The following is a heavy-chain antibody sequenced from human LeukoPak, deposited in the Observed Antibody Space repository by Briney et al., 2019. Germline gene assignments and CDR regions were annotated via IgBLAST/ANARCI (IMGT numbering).Heavy chain of an antibody. J-gene: IGHJ4*02. D-gene: IGHD6-13*01. CDR3: ARGPDSIAAAASYFDY. V-gene: IGHV1-46*01. CDR2: INPSGGST. Sequence: ASVTVSCKASGYTFTSYYMHWVRQAPGQGLEWMGLINPSGGSTSYAQKFQGRVTMTRDTSTSTVYMELSSLRSEDTAVYYCARGPDSIAAAASYFDYWGQGTLVTVSS. CDR1: GYTFTSYY.